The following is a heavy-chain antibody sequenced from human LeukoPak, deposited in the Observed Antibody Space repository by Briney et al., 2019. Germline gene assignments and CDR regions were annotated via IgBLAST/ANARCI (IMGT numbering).Heavy chain of an antibody. D-gene: IGHD2-2*01. CDR3: AREGMGYCSSTSCYYWFDP. Sequence: ASVKVSCKASGGTFSSYAISWVRQAPGQGLEWMGGIIPIFGTANYAQKFQGRVTITRDTSASTAYMELSSLRSEDMAVYYCAREGMGYCSSTSCYYWFDPWGQGTLVTVSS. V-gene: IGHV1-69*05. CDR2: IIPIFGTA. J-gene: IGHJ5*02. CDR1: GGTFSSYA.